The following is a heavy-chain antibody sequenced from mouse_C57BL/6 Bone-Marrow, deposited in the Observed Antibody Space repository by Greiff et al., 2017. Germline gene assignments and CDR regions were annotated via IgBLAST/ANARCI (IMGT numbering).Heavy chain of an antibody. CDR2: IWSGGST. D-gene: IGHD2-2*01. CDR1: GFSLTSYG. CDR3: AKRMVTTKGYYAMDY. Sequence: QVQLKESGPGLVQPSQSLSITCTVSGFSLTSYGVHWVRQSPGKGLEWLGVIWSGGSTDYNAAFMSRLSITKDNSKSQVFFNRNSVQAHDTAIYDGAKRMVTTKGYYAMDYWGQGTSVTVSS. V-gene: IGHV2-5*01. J-gene: IGHJ4*01.